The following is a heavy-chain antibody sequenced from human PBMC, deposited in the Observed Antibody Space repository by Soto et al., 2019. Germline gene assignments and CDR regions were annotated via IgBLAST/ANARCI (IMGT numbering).Heavy chain of an antibody. CDR2: IDPSDSQT. Sequence: GESLKISCKGSGYSFAGYWITWVRQKPGKGLEWMGRIDPSDSQTYYSPSFRGHVTISVTKSITTVFLQWSSLRASDTAAYYCARQIYDSDTGPNFQYYFDSWGQGTPVTVSS. J-gene: IGHJ4*02. D-gene: IGHD3-22*01. V-gene: IGHV5-10-1*01. CDR3: ARQIYDSDTGPNFQYYFDS. CDR1: GYSFAGYW.